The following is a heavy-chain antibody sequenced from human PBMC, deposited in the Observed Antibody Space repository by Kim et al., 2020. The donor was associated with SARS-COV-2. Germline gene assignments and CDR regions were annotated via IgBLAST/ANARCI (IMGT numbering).Heavy chain of an antibody. D-gene: IGHD6-6*01. CDR2: IYYSGST. J-gene: IGHJ4*02. V-gene: IGHV4-39*01. CDR1: GGSISSSTYY. Sequence: SETLSLTCTVSGGSISSSTYYWGWIRQPPGKGLEWIGSIYYSGSTYYNPSLKSRVTISVDTSKNQFSLKLTSVTAADTAVYYCARGRRSSSGYYFDYWGQGTLVTVSS. CDR3: ARGRRSSSGYYFDY.